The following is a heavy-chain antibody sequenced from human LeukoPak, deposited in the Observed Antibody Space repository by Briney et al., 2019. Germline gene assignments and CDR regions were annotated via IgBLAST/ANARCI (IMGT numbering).Heavy chain of an antibody. Sequence: VASVKVSCKASGYTFTSYGISWVRQAPGQGLEWMGWISAYNGNTNYAQKLQGRVTMTTDTSTSTAYMELRSLRSDDTAVYYCARVGTPYCGGDCSFDYWGQGTLVTVSS. CDR2: ISAYNGNT. J-gene: IGHJ4*02. V-gene: IGHV1-18*01. D-gene: IGHD2-21*02. CDR3: ARVGTPYCGGDCSFDY. CDR1: GYTFTSYG.